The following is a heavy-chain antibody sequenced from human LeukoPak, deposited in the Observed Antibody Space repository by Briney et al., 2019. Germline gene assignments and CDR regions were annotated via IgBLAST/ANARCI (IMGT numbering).Heavy chain of an antibody. J-gene: IGHJ3*02. Sequence: SGTLSLTCAVSGGSISSSNWWSWVRQPPGKGLEWIGEIYHSGSTNYNPSLKSRVTISVDTSKNQFSLKLSSVTAADTAVYYCARPYGSPDAFDIWGQGTMVTVSS. CDR1: GGSISSSNW. D-gene: IGHD1-26*01. V-gene: IGHV4-4*02. CDR2: IYHSGST. CDR3: ARPYGSPDAFDI.